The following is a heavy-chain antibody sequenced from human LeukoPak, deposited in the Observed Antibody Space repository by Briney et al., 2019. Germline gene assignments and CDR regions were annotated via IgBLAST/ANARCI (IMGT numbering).Heavy chain of an antibody. CDR2: ISGSGGST. CDR3: ASYLDTSGYPSGPLDY. J-gene: IGHJ4*02. Sequence: PGGSLRLSCAASGFTFSSYAMSWVRQAPGKGLEWVSAISGSGGSTYYADSVKGRFTISRDNSKNTLYLQMNALRPDDTAVYYCASYLDTSGYPSGPLDYWGQGTLVTVSS. V-gene: IGHV3-23*01. D-gene: IGHD3-22*01. CDR1: GFTFSSYA.